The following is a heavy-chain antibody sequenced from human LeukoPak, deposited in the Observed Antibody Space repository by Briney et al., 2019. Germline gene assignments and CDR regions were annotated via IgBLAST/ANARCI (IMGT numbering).Heavy chain of an antibody. V-gene: IGHV4-4*07. CDR3: GTSEVYRDFAMDV. J-gene: IGHJ3*01. CDR2: LSTSGST. CDR1: CVAVSAFF. Sequence: SETLSLTCSVWCVAVSAFFGSSLRHPAGTALVWVGRLSTSGSTNYDPSLKSRVTISVDTSKNQFSLKLTSVTAADAAVYYCGTSEVYRDFAMDVWGRGTMVTVSS. D-gene: IGHD4-17*01.